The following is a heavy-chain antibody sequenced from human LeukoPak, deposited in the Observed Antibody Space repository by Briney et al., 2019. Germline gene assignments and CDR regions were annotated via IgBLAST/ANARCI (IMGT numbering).Heavy chain of an antibody. D-gene: IGHD3-22*01. V-gene: IGHV1-18*01. CDR3: ARERGSYYYDSSGYQTAGDY. CDR2: ISAYNGNT. J-gene: IGHJ4*02. Sequence: ASVKVSCKASGYTFTSYGISWVRQAPGQGLEWMGWISAYNGNTNYAQKLQGRVTMTTDTSTSTAYMELRSLRSDDTAVYYCARERGSYYYDSSGYQTAGDYWGQGTLVTVSS. CDR1: GYTFTSYG.